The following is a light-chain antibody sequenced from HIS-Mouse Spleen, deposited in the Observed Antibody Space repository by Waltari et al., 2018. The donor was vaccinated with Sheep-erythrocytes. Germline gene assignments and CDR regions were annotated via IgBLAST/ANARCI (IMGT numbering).Light chain of an antibody. Sequence: QSALTQPRSVSGSPGQSVTISCTGTSSDVGGYNYVSWYQQHPGKAPKLMIYDVSKRPSGSHERFSGSNSGNTATLTISGTQAMDEADYYCQAWDSSTVVFGGGTKLTVL. V-gene: IGLV2-11*01. CDR1: SSDVGGYNY. CDR2: DVS. J-gene: IGLJ2*01. CDR3: QAWDSSTVV.